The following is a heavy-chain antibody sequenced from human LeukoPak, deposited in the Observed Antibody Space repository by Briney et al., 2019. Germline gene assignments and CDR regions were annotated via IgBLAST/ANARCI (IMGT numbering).Heavy chain of an antibody. D-gene: IGHD2-2*01. CDR2: IHTSGST. J-gene: IGHJ3*02. CDR1: GGSISSYY. CDR3: ARDAYCSSTSCSLVGHSFKI. V-gene: IGHV4-4*07. Sequence: PSETLSLTCTVSGGSISSYYWSWIRQPAGKGLQWIGRIHTSGSTNYNPSLKSRVTMSVDTSKNQFSLKLSSVTAADRAVYYCARDAYCSSTSCSLVGHSFKIWGQGTMVTVSS.